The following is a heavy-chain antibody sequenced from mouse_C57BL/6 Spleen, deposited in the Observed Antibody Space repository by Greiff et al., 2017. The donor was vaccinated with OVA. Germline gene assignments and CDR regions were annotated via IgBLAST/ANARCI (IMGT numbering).Heavy chain of an antibody. D-gene: IGHD1-1*01. CDR2: IYPGSGCT. CDR3: ARSGVTTVVGDWYVDV. J-gene: IGHJ1*03. V-gene: IGHV1-55*01. CDR1: GYTFTSYW. Sequence: QVQLQQPGAELVKPGASVKMSCKASGYTFTSYWITWVKQRPGQGLEWIGAIYPGSGCTNYTEKFKGKATLTVDTSYSTSYMQLSSLTSEDYAVYYCARSGVTTVVGDWYVDVWGTGTTVTVSS.